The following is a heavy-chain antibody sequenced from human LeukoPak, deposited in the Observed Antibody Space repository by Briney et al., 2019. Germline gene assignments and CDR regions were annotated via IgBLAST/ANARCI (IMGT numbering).Heavy chain of an antibody. J-gene: IGHJ4*02. CDR2: IKQDGSEK. CDR3: ARELVVPAAVTGDY. V-gene: IGHV3-7*03. CDR1: GFTFSSYW. Sequence: QTGGSLRLSCAASGFTFSSYWMSWVRQAPGKGLEWVANIKQDGSEKYYVDSVKGRFTISRDNAKNSLYLQMNSLRAEDTAVYYCARELVVPAAVTGDYWGQGTLVTVPS. D-gene: IGHD2-2*01.